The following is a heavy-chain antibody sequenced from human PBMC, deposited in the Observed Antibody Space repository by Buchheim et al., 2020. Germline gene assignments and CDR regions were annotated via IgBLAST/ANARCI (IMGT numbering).Heavy chain of an antibody. CDR1: GGSISSYY. CDR3: ARGLAGLNWFDP. J-gene: IGHJ5*02. V-gene: IGHV4-59*01. D-gene: IGHD2-21*01. Sequence: QVQLQEPGPGLVKPSETLSLTCTVSGGSISSYYWSWIRQPPGKGLEWIGYIYYSGSTNYNPSLKSRVTISVDTSKNQFSLKLSSVTAADTAVYYCARGLAGLNWFDPWGQGTL. CDR2: IYYSGST.